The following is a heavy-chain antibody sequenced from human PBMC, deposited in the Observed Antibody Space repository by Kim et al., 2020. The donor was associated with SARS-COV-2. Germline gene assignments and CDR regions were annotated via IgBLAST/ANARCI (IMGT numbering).Heavy chain of an antibody. J-gene: IGHJ4*02. CDR2: ISYDGSNK. CDR3: ARDMEPYYYDSSGYYFY. V-gene: IGHV3-30-3*01. Sequence: GGSLRLSCAASGFTFSSYAMHWVRQAPGKGLEWVAVISYDGSNKYYADSVKGRFTISRDNSKNTLYLQMNSLRAEDTAVYYCARDMEPYYYDSSGYYFYWGQGTLVTVSS. D-gene: IGHD3-22*01. CDR1: GFTFSSYA.